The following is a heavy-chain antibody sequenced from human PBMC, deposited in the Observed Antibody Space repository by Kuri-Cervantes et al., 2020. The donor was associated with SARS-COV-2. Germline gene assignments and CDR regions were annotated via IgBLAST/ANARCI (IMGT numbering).Heavy chain of an antibody. CDR3: AGSSKYYYYMDV. CDR2: IYYSGST. D-gene: IGHD2-2*01. J-gene: IGHJ6*03. CDR1: GGSISSSSYY. Sequence: ESLKILCTVSGGSISSSSYYWGWLRQPPGKGLEWIGYIYYSGSTNYNPSLKSRVTISVDTSKNQFSLKLSSVTAADTAVYYCAGSSKYYYYMDVWGKGTAVTVSS. V-gene: IGHV4-61*05.